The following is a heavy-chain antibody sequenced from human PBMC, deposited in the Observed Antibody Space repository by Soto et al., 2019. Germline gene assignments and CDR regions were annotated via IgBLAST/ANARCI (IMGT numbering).Heavy chain of an antibody. CDR1: GGTFSNSA. Sequence: QVQLEQSGAEVKKPGSSVKVSCRASGGTFSNSAISWVRQAPGQALEWMGGIIPIFRTPPYAQRFQGRVTITADESTSTAYMELSGLRSDDTAIYSCARDKDRAQLGGNYYYILDVWGQGTTVTVSS. J-gene: IGHJ6*02. CDR3: ARDKDRAQLGGNYYYILDV. CDR2: IIPIFRTP. D-gene: IGHD3-3*02. V-gene: IGHV1-69*12.